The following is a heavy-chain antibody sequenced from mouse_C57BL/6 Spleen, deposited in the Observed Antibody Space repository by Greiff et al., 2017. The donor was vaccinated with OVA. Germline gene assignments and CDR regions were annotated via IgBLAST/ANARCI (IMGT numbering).Heavy chain of an antibody. D-gene: IGHD3-2*02. V-gene: IGHV1-50*01. CDR3: ARGETAQATSY. J-gene: IGHJ3*01. CDR1: GYTFTSYW. Sequence: QVHVKQPGAELVKPGASVKLSCKASGYTFTSYWMQWVKQRPGQGLEWIGEIDPSDSYTNYNQKFKGKATLTVDTSSSTAYMQLSSLTSEDSAVYYCARGETAQATSYWGQGTLVTVSA. CDR2: IDPSDSYT.